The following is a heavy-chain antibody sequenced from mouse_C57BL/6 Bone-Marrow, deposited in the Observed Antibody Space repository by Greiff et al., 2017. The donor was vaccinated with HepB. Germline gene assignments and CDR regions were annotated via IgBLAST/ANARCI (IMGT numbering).Heavy chain of an antibody. J-gene: IGHJ4*01. CDR1: GFTFSDYY. V-gene: IGHV5-12*01. D-gene: IGHD1-1*01. CDR3: ARRGLLRSMDY. Sequence: DVKLVESGGGLVQPGGSLKLSCAASGFTFSDYYMYWVRQTPEKRLEWVAYISNGGGSTYYPDTVKGRFTISRDNAKNTLYLQMSRLKSEDTAMYYCARRGLLRSMDYWGQGTSVTVSS. CDR2: ISNGGGST.